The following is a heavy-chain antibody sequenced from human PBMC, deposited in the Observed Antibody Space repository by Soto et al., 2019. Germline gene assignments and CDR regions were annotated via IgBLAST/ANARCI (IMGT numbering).Heavy chain of an antibody. CDR1: GYTFTNYD. Sequence: GASVKVSCKASGYTFTNYDITWVRQATGQGLEWIGWMNPYSGNTGYAQNFQGRVTMTRDTSINTAYMELSSVTAADTAVYYCARDRSIQLGNWFDPWGQGTLVTVSS. CDR3: ARDRSIQLGNWFDP. CDR2: MNPYSGNT. J-gene: IGHJ5*02. D-gene: IGHD5-18*01. V-gene: IGHV1-8*01.